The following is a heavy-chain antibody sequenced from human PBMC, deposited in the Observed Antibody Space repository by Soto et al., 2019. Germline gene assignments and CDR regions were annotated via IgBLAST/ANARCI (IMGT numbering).Heavy chain of an antibody. D-gene: IGHD3-16*02. CDR1: GGSISSGGYY. V-gene: IGHV4-31*03. Sequence: KPSETLSLTCTVSGGSISSGGYYWSWIRQHPGKGLEWIGYIYYSGSTYYNPSLKSRVTISVDTSKNQFSLKLSSVTAADTAVYYCARLDYDYVWGSYRPRWFDPWGQGTLVTVSS. CDR3: ARLDYDYVWGSYRPRWFDP. CDR2: IYYSGST. J-gene: IGHJ5*02.